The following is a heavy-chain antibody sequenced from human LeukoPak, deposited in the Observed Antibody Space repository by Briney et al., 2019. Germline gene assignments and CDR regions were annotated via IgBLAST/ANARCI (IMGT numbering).Heavy chain of an antibody. V-gene: IGHV3-23*01. Sequence: PGGSLRLSCAASGFTFSSYAMSWVRQAPGKGLEWVSAISGSGGSTYYADSVKGRFTISRDNAKNSLYLRMNSLRAEDTAVYYCARDQVDTAMVTEPFNYWGQGTLVTVSS. CDR3: ARDQVDTAMVTEPFNY. J-gene: IGHJ4*02. D-gene: IGHD5-18*01. CDR1: GFTFSSYA. CDR2: ISGSGGST.